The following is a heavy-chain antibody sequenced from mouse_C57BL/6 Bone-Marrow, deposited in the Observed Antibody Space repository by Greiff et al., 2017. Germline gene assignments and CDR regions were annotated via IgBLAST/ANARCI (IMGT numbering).Heavy chain of an antibody. D-gene: IGHD2-4*01. J-gene: IGHJ3*01. CDR3: APSIDYCSAGFAY. Sequence: VQLQPGAELVKPGASVKVSCKASGYTFTTYWMHWVKQRPGQGLEWIGRIHPSDSDTNYNQKFKGKATLTVDKSSSTAYMQLSSLTSYDSAVYYCAPSIDYCSAGFAYWGQGTLVTVSA. V-gene: IGHV1-74*01. CDR1: GYTFTTYW. CDR2: IHPSDSDT.